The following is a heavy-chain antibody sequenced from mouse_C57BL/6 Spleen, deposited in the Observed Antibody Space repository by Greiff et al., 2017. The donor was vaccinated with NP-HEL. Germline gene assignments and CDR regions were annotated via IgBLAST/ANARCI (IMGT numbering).Heavy chain of an antibody. CDR1: GYTFTDYE. CDR3: TRSPSYYGSSYAMDY. V-gene: IGHV1-15*01. CDR2: IDPETGGT. J-gene: IGHJ4*01. D-gene: IGHD1-1*01. Sequence: VQLQQSGAELVRPGASVTLSCKASGYTFTDYEMHWVKQTPVHGLEWIGAIDPETGGTAYNQKFKGKAILTADKSSSTAYMELRSLTSEDSAVYYCTRSPSYYGSSYAMDYWGQGTSVTVSS.